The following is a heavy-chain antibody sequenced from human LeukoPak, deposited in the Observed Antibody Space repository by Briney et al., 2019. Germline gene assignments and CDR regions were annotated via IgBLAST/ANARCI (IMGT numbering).Heavy chain of an antibody. CDR2: IKEDGREI. CDR1: GFTFSSHW. CDR3: ARDASKHCSRTNCYDGRGDFDY. V-gene: IGHV3-7*01. J-gene: IGHJ4*02. D-gene: IGHD2-2*01. Sequence: LPGGSLRLSCAGAGFTFSSHWMSWLRQAPGKGLEWVANIKEDGREIYYVDSVKGRFTISRDNAKNLLYLQMNSLRAEDTAAYYCARDASKHCSRTNCYDGRGDFDYWGQGTLVTVSS.